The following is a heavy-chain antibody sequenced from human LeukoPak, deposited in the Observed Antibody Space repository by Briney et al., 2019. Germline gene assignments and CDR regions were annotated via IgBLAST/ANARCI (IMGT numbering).Heavy chain of an antibody. CDR3: ARGYYDFWSGDSAYYYYMDV. D-gene: IGHD3-3*01. CDR1: GYSFPRNW. CDR2: IYPGDSDT. V-gene: IGHV5-51*01. Sequence: GESLKISCKGSGYSFPRNWIGWVRQMPGKGLEWMGIIYPGDSDTRYSPSFQGQVTFSADKSISTAYLQWSSLKASDTAMYYCARGYYDFWSGDSAYYYYMDVWGKGTTVTVSS. J-gene: IGHJ6*03.